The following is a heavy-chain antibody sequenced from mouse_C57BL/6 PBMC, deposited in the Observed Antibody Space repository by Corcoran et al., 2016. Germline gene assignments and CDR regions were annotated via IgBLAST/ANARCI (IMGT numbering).Heavy chain of an antibody. J-gene: IGHJ2*01. CDR1: GYTFTDYY. CDR2: IYPGSGNT. D-gene: IGHD1-1*01. V-gene: IGHV1-76*01. Sequence: QVQLKQSGAELVRPGASVKLSCKASGYTFTDYYINWVKQRPGQGLEWIARIYPGSGNTYYNEKFKGKATLTAEKSSSTAYMQLSSLTSEDSAVYVCARYIYYYLDHWGQGTTLTVSS. CDR3: ARYIYYYLDH.